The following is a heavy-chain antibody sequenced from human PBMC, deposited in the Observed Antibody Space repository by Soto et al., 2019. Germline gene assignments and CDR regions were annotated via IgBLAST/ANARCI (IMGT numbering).Heavy chain of an antibody. V-gene: IGHV1-69*02. CDR3: TIGSWSGEVFDI. J-gene: IGHJ3*02. D-gene: IGHD2-21*01. CDR2: IIPMLGVR. CDR1: GGTFSTYS. Sequence: QVQLVQSGAEVKKPGSSVKVSCKDSGGTFSTYSMFWVRQAPGQGLEWMGRIIPMLGVRNYAQRFQDRVTMTAHKSTATVHMELSSLRSEDTALYYCTIGSWSGEVFDIWGQGTMVTVSS.